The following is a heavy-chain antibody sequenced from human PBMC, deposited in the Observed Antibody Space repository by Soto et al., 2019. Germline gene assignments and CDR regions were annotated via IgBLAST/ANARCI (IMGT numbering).Heavy chain of an antibody. D-gene: IGHD6-19*01. CDR2: ISYDGSNK. CDR3: AKPRYSSGWDTFDY. J-gene: IGHJ4*02. Sequence: GGSLRLSCAASGFTFSSYGMHWVRQAPGKGLEWVAVISYDGSNKYYAGSVKGRFTISRDNSKNTLYLQMNSLRAEDTAVYYCAKPRYSSGWDTFDYWGQGTLVTVSS. V-gene: IGHV3-30*18. CDR1: GFTFSSYG.